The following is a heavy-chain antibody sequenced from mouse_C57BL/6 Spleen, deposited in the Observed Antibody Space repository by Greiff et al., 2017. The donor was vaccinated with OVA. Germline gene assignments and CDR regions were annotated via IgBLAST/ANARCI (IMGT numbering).Heavy chain of an antibody. Sequence: VQLQQSGPGLVQPSQSLSITCTVSGFSLTSYGVHWVRQSPGEGLEWLGVIWSGGSTDYNAAFISRLSISKDNSKSQVFFKMNSLQADDTAIYYCARNYDYDSYAMDYWGQGTSVTVSS. CDR3: ARNYDYDSYAMDY. J-gene: IGHJ4*01. CDR2: IWSGGST. CDR1: GFSLTSYG. D-gene: IGHD2-4*01. V-gene: IGHV2-2*01.